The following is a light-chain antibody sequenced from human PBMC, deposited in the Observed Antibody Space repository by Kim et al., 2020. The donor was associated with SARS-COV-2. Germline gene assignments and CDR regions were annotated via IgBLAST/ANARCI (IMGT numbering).Light chain of an antibody. CDR3: QHYHSYPYA. Sequence: DIQMTQSPSTLSASIGDRVTITCRASHNIGIWLAWYQQKPGKAPRLLMYKATNLETDVPSRFSGRGSGTEFTLTISSLQPDDVATYYCQHYHSYPYAFGQGTELE. V-gene: IGKV1-5*03. CDR2: KAT. CDR1: HNIGIW. J-gene: IGKJ2*01.